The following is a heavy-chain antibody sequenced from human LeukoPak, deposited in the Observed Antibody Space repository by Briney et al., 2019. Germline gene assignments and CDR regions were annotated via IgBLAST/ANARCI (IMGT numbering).Heavy chain of an antibody. V-gene: IGHV1-69*06. CDR2: GIPIFGTT. CDR3: ARDGRRRLDYGDSENRFDP. D-gene: IGHD4-17*01. CDR1: VGTFSSYA. J-gene: IGHJ5*02. Sequence: SVKVSCKGSVGTFSSYAISWVRQAPGQGLEWMGGGIPIFGTTKYAQKFQGRVTITADKYTSTAYMELSSLRSEDTAVHYCARDGRRRLDYGDSENRFDPGGQGTLVTVSS.